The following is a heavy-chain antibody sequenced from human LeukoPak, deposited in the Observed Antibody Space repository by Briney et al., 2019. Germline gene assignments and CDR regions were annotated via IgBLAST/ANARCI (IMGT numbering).Heavy chain of an antibody. CDR1: GFTVSSNY. D-gene: IGHD3-22*01. V-gene: IGHV3-53*01. J-gene: IGHJ4*02. Sequence: PGGSLRLSCAASGFTVSSNYMSWVRQAPGKGLEWVSVIYSGGSTYYADSVKGRFTISRHNSKNTLYLQMNSLRAEDTAVYYCARIDWSYYYDSSGLHYWGQGTLVTVSS. CDR3: ARIDWSYYYDSSGLHY. CDR2: IYSGGST.